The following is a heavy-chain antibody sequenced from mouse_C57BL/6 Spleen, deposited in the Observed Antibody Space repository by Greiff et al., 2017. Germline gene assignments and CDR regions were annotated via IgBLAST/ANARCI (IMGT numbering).Heavy chain of an antibody. V-gene: IGHV1-18*01. Sequence: VQLKESGPELVKPGASVKIPCKASGYTFTDYNMDWVKPSHGKSLEWIGDINPNNGGTIYNQKFKGKATLTVDKSSSTAYMELRSLTSEDTAVYYCARREYGNYGAWFAYWGQGTLVTVSA. D-gene: IGHD2-1*01. CDR3: ARREYGNYGAWFAY. CDR2: INPNNGGT. CDR1: GYTFTDYN. J-gene: IGHJ3*01.